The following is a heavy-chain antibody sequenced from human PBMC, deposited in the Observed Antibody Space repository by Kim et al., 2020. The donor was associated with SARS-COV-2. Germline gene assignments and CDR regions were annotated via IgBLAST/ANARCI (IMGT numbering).Heavy chain of an antibody. CDR2: IYHSGST. J-gene: IGHJ6*02. D-gene: IGHD3-16*02. V-gene: IGHV4-4*02. Sequence: SETLSLTCAVSGGSISSSNWWSWVRQPPGKGLEWIGEIYHSGSTNYNPSLKSRVTISVDKPKNQFSLKLSSVTAADTAVYYCARDRAMITFGGVIVIPDYYYYGMDVWGQGTTVTVSS. CDR3: ARDRAMITFGGVIVIPDYYYYGMDV. CDR1: GGSISSSNW.